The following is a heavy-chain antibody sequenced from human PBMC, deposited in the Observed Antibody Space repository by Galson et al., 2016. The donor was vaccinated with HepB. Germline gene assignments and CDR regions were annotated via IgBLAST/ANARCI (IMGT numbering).Heavy chain of an antibody. V-gene: IGHV4-59*11. J-gene: IGHJ6*04. CDR1: GDSIRSHY. CDR2: IFYSGSS. D-gene: IGHD2-2*01. Sequence: SETLSLTCSVSGDSIRSHYWSWIRQSPGKGLEWIGYIFYSGSSKYSPSLRSRVFISIDASKNQFSLKLSSVTAADTAVYYCARVPRRGGYCSGSRCTGLSGMDVWGKGSTVSVSS. CDR3: ARVPRRGGYCSGSRCTGLSGMDV.